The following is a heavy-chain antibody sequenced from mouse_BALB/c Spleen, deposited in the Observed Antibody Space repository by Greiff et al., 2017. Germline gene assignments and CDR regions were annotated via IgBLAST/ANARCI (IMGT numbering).Heavy chain of an antibody. CDR2: ISYSGST. CDR1: GDSITSGY. D-gene: IGHD2-14*01. CDR3: ARGHRYDRDAMDY. V-gene: IGHV3-8*02. Sequence: EVHLVESGPSLVKPSQTLSLTCSVTGDSITSGYWNWIRKFPGNKLEYMGYISYSGSTYYNPSLKSRISITRDTSKNQYYLQLNSVTTEDTATYYCARGHRYDRDAMDYWGQGTSVTVSS. J-gene: IGHJ4*01.